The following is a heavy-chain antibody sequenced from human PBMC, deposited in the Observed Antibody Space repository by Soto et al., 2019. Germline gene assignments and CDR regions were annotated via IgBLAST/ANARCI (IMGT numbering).Heavy chain of an antibody. Sequence: GPLRLSCAASAFTFGGSAMHWVRQASGKGLEWVGHIRSKTNSYATAYAESVKGRFTISRDDSMNTAYLQMNSLKTEDTAVYFCTRQTDAVQWLVVPTDYNFDYWGQGTLVTVSS. D-gene: IGHD6-19*01. CDR1: AFTFGGSA. V-gene: IGHV3-73*01. CDR2: IRSKTNSYAT. CDR3: TRQTDAVQWLVVPTDYNFDY. J-gene: IGHJ4*02.